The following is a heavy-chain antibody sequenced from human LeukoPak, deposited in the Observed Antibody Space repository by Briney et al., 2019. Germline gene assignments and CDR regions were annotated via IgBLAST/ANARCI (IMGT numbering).Heavy chain of an antibody. CDR3: ARINTLPSSGPRHHMDV. Sequence: SGPALVKPTQTLTLTCTFSGFSLSTSGMCVSWIRQPPGKALEWLARIDWDDDKYYSTSLKTRLTISKDTSKNQVVLTMTNVDPVDTATYFCARINTLPSSGPRHHMDVWGNGTTVTVSS. V-gene: IGHV2-70*11. CDR1: GFSLSTSGMC. J-gene: IGHJ6*03. D-gene: IGHD5-12*01. CDR2: IDWDDDK.